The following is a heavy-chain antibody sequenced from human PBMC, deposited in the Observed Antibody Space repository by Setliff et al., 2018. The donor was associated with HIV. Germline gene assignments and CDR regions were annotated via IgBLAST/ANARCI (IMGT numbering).Heavy chain of an antibody. Sequence: LRLSCAASGFAFSTYAMHWVRQAPGKGLVWVSRSGPDGSDTNYADFVKGRFIISRDNARNMLYLQLNSLRAEYTAVYYCAANIMGLSPEDFWGQGTLVTVSS. V-gene: IGHV3-74*01. CDR3: AANIMGLSPEDF. D-gene: IGHD1-26*01. CDR1: GFAFSTYA. CDR2: SGPDGSDT. J-gene: IGHJ4*02.